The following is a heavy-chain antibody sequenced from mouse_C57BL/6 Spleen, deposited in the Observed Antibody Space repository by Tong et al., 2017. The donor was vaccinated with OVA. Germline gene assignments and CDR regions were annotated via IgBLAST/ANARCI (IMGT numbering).Heavy chain of an antibody. CDR1: GYTFTSYL. J-gene: IGHJ2*01. V-gene: IGHV1-4*01. CDR3: ARRKLGDY. D-gene: IGHD4-1*01. CDR2: INPSTGYT. Sequence: VQLQESGAELAKPGASVKMSCNASGYTFTSYLMHWVKQRPGQGLEWIGYINPSTGYTEYNQKFKDKATLTADKSSSTAYMQLSSLTSEDSAVYYCARRKLGDYWGQGTTLTVSS.